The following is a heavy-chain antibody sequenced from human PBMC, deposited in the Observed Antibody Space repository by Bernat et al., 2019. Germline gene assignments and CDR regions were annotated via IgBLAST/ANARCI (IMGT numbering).Heavy chain of an antibody. CDR3: AKCRGKGELPPPLDY. D-gene: IGHD1-26*01. Sequence: QVQLVESGGGVVQPGRSLRLSCAASGFTFSSYGMHWVRQAPGKGLEWVAVISYDGSNKYYAAAVKGRFTISRDNSKNTLYLQMNSLRAEDTAVYYCAKCRGKGELPPPLDYWGQGTLVTVSS. CDR1: GFTFSSYG. CDR2: ISYDGSNK. J-gene: IGHJ4*02. V-gene: IGHV3-30*18.